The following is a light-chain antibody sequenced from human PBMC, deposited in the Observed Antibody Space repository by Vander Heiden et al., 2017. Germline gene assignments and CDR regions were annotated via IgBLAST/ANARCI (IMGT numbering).Light chain of an antibody. CDR1: QNVSSF. J-gene: IGKJ2*01. CDR2: DAS. V-gene: IGKV3-11*01. CDR3: QQRSSWYT. Sequence: EIVLTQSPATLSLSPGERATLSCRASQNVSSFLTWYQHKPGQAPRLLIYDASNRATGIPARFSGSGSGTDFTLTISSLEPEDFAFYYCQQRSSWYTFGQGTKLEIK.